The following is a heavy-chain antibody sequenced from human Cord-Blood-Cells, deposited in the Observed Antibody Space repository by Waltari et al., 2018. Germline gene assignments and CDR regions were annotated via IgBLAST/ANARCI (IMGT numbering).Heavy chain of an antibody. CDR1: GYTFTSYG. Sequence: QVQLVQSGAEVKKPGASVKVSCKASGYTFTSYGISWVRQAPGQGLEWMGWISAYNDNTNYAQKLQGRVTMTTDTSTSTAYMELRSLRSDDTAVYYCARDSPYYDFWSGYPHPDYWGQGTLVTVSS. CDR2: ISAYNDNT. D-gene: IGHD3-3*01. V-gene: IGHV1-18*01. J-gene: IGHJ4*02. CDR3: ARDSPYYDFWSGYPHPDY.